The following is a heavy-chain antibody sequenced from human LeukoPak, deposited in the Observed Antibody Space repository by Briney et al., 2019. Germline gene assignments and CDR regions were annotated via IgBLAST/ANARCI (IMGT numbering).Heavy chain of an antibody. CDR2: IYYSGST. CDR3: ARSFYDSSGYLDAFDI. D-gene: IGHD3-22*01. V-gene: IGHV4-59*08. Sequence: SETLSLTCTVSGASISNYYWSWIRQPPGKGLEWIGYIYYSGSTNYNPSLKSRVTISVDTSKNQFSLKLSSVTAADTAVYYCARSFYDSSGYLDAFDIWGQGTMVTVSS. CDR1: GASISNYY. J-gene: IGHJ3*02.